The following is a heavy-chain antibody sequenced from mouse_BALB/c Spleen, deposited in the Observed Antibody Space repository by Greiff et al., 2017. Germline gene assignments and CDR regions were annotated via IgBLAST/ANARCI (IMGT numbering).Heavy chain of an antibody. CDR2: ISNGGGST. Sequence: EVKLMESGGGLVQPGGSLKLSCAASGFTFSSYTMSWVRQTPEKRLEWVAYISNGGGSTYYPDTVKGRFTISRDNAKNTLYLQMSSLKSEDTAMYYCARETARAMNYYAMDYWGQGTSVTVSS. J-gene: IGHJ4*01. D-gene: IGHD3-2*01. CDR1: GFTFSSYT. CDR3: ARETARAMNYYAMDY. V-gene: IGHV5-12-2*01.